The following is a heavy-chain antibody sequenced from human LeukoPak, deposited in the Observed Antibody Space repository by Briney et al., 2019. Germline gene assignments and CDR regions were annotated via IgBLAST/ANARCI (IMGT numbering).Heavy chain of an antibody. CDR1: GFTFSSYS. J-gene: IGHJ3*02. CDR2: ISSSSSYI. V-gene: IGHV3-21*01. Sequence: PGGSLRLSCAASGFTFSSYSMNWVRQAPGKGLEWVSSISSSSSYIYYTDSVKGRFTISRDNAKNSLYLQMNSLRAEDTAVYYCARAVEGPSAFDIWGQGTMVTVSS. CDR3: ARAVEGPSAFDI.